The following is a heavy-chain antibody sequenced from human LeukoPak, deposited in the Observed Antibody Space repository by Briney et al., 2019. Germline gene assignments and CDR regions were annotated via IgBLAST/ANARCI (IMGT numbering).Heavy chain of an antibody. J-gene: IGHJ5*02. V-gene: IGHV4-38-2*02. Sequence: SETLSLTCTVSGGSISSYYWGWLRQPPGKGLEWIGSIYHSGSTYYNPSLKSRVTISVDTSKNQFSLKLSSVTAADTAVYYCARARLLNWFDPWGQGTLVTVSS. CDR2: IYHSGST. CDR3: ARARLLNWFDP. CDR1: GGSISSYY. D-gene: IGHD3-10*01.